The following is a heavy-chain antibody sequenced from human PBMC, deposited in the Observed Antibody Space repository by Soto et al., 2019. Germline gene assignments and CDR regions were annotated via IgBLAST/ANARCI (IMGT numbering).Heavy chain of an antibody. CDR1: GYTFTSYG. CDR2: ISAYNGNT. Sequence: ASVKVSCKASGYTFTSYGISWVRQAPGQGLEWMGWISAYNGNTNYAQKLQGRVTMTTDTSTSTAYMELRSLRSDDTAVYYCASSGWYRGIGAFDIWCEGTMVTVS. D-gene: IGHD6-19*01. J-gene: IGHJ3*02. V-gene: IGHV1-18*04. CDR3: ASSGWYRGIGAFDI.